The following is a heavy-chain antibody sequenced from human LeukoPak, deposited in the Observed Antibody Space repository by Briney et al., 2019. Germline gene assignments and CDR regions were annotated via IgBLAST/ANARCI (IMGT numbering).Heavy chain of an antibody. CDR2: ISGSGGST. J-gene: IGHJ5*02. D-gene: IGHD2-15*01. CDR1: GFTFSSYA. CDR3: AKGPDKYCTAGSCYGAS. V-gene: IGHV3-23*01. Sequence: GGSLRLSCAASGFTFSSYAMSWVRQAPGKGLEWVSAISGSGGSTYYADSVKGRFTISRDNSKNTLYLQMSSLRADDTAIYYCAKGPDKYCTAGSCYGASWGQGTQVTVSS.